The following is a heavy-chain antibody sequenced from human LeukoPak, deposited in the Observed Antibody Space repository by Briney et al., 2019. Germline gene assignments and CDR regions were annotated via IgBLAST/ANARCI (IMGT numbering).Heavy chain of an antibody. V-gene: IGHV3-74*01. CDR2: INSDGSTT. CDR3: VRDASETMNGNY. J-gene: IGHJ4*02. D-gene: IGHD1-1*01. Sequence: PGGSLRLSCAASGFTFTTYWMHWVRQAPGKGLVWVSLINSDGSTTNYADSVQGRFTISRDNAKNTLYLQMNSLRAEDTAVYYCVRDASETMNGNYWGQGTLVTVSS. CDR1: GFTFTTYW.